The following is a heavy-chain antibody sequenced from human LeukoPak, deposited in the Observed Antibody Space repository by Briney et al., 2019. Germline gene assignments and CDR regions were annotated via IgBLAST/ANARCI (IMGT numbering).Heavy chain of an antibody. Sequence: ASVKVSCKASGGTFSSYAISWVRQAPGQGLEWTGGIIPIFGTANYAQKFQGRVTITADESTSTAYMELSSLRSEDTAVYYCARDSGRGWLVMGDFDYWGQGTLVTVSS. J-gene: IGHJ4*02. CDR3: ARDSGRGWLVMGDFDY. CDR1: GGTFSSYA. D-gene: IGHD6-19*01. CDR2: IIPIFGTA. V-gene: IGHV1-69*13.